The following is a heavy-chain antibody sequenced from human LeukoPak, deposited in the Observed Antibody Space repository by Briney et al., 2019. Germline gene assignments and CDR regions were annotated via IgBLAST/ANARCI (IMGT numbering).Heavy chain of an antibody. CDR2: ISGYNGNT. CDR3: ARDQGSGSYYPRFDY. D-gene: IGHD3-10*01. V-gene: IGHV1-18*01. J-gene: IGHJ4*02. CDR1: GYTFTSYG. Sequence: ASVKVSCKASGYTFTSYGISWVRQAPGQGLERKGWISGYNGNTNYAQNLQGRVTMTRDTSTSTAYMELRSLRSDDTAVYYCARDQGSGSYYPRFDYWGQGALVTVSS.